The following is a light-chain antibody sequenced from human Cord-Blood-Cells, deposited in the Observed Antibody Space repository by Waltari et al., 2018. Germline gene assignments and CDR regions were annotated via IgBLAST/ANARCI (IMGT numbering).Light chain of an antibody. J-gene: IGKJ1*01. CDR1: QSLLHSNGYNY. CDR3: MQALQTPWT. V-gene: IGKV2-28*01. CDR2: LGS. Sequence: DIVMTQSPLSLPVTPGEPASISCRSSQSLLHSNGYNYLDWYLQKPGQSPQLLIYLGSNRASGVPDRFSGSGSDTEFTLKISRVEAGDVGVYYCMQALQTPWTFGQGTKVEIK.